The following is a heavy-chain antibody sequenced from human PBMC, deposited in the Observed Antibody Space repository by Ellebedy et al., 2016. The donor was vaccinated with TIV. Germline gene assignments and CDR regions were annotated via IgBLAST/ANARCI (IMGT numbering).Heavy chain of an antibody. CDR3: TIDYKKVVTATPFY. CDR2: IKSEETDGGAT. CDR1: GINFSNAW. D-gene: IGHD2-21*02. V-gene: IGHV3-15*01. Sequence: GESLKISCAASGINFSNAWMSWVRQAPGKGLEWAGRIKSEETDGGATDYAAPVKGRFTISRDDSKDILYLQMNSLRTEVTAVYYCTIDYKKVVTATPFYWGQGTLVTVSS. J-gene: IGHJ4*02.